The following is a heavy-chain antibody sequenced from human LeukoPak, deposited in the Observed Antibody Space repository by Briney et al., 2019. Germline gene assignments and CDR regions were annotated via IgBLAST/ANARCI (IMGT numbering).Heavy chain of an antibody. CDR1: GFSLSAYW. D-gene: IGHD2-2*01. J-gene: IGHJ6*04. CDR3: ATRLCSIAACRASSYKCMDV. V-gene: IGHV3-7*03. CDR2: INRDGSQR. Sequence: GGSLRLSCAASGFSLSAYWMTWVRQAPGKGLEWVANINRDGSQRNHVDSVKGRFTISRDNAKNSLYLQMDSLTAEDTAVYYCATRLCSIAACRASSYKCMDVWGKGTTVTVSS.